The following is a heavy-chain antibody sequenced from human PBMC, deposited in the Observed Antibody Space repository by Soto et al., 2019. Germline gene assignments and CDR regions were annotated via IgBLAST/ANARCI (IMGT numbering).Heavy chain of an antibody. CDR3: ARRLVGATYYFDY. CDR1: GGSISSSSYY. D-gene: IGHD1-26*01. V-gene: IGHV4-39*01. CDR2: IYYSGST. Sequence: SETLSPPCTVSGGSISSSSYYWGWVRPPPGKGLEWIGSIYYSGSTYYNPSLKGRVTISVDTSKNQFSLKLSSVTAADTAVYYCARRLVGATYYFDYWGQGTLVTVSS. J-gene: IGHJ4*02.